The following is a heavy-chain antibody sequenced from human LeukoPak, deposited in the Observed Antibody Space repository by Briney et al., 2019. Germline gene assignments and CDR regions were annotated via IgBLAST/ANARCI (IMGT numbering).Heavy chain of an antibody. Sequence: GGSLRLSCAASGFTFSSYAMSWVRQAPGKGLEWVSGISGSDGSTNYADSVKGRFTISRENSKNTLYLQMNSLRAEDTAVYYCAKGWWLRSAFEYWGQGTLVTVSS. CDR1: GFTFSSYA. CDR2: ISGSDGST. D-gene: IGHD5-12*01. CDR3: AKGWWLRSAFEY. J-gene: IGHJ4*02. V-gene: IGHV3-23*01.